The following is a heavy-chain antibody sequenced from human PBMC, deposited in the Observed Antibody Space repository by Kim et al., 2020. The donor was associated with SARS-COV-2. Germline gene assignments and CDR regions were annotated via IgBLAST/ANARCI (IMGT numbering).Heavy chain of an antibody. CDR2: MKPNSGDT. CDR3: ARGNGGSFDF. J-gene: IGHJ4*02. CDR1: GYTFSIFD. Sequence: ASVKVSCKASGYTFSIFDINWVRQAPGQGLEWMGWMKPNSGDTGSAQKFQGRVAMTRDTSTDTAYMELSSLTYDDTAVYYCARGNGGSFDFWGQGTLVTVSS. V-gene: IGHV1-8*01. D-gene: IGHD3-16*01.